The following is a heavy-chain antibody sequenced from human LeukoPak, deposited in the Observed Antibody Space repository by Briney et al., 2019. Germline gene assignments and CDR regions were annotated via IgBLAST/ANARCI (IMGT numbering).Heavy chain of an antibody. J-gene: IGHJ5*02. CDR3: AADTTGTTWYNWFDP. Sequence: ASVKVSCKASGFTFTSSAMQWVRQARGQRLEWIGWIVVGSGNTNYAQKFQERVTITRDMSTSTAYMEVSSLRSEDTAVYYCAADTTGTTWYNWFDPWGQGTLVTVSP. V-gene: IGHV1-58*02. CDR1: GFTFTSSA. CDR2: IVVGSGNT. D-gene: IGHD1-1*01.